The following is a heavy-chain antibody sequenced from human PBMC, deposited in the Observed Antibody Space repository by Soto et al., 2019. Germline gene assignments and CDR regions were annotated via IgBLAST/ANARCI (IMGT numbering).Heavy chain of an antibody. CDR2: IKQDGSEK. CDR1: GFTFSSYW. Sequence: EVQLVESGGGLVQPGGSLRLSCAASGFTFSSYWMSLVRQAPGKGLEWVANIKQDGSEKYYVDSVKGRFTISRDNAKNSLYLQMNSLRAEDTAVYYCARGVSPYYFDYWGQGTLVTVSS. V-gene: IGHV3-7*01. D-gene: IGHD3-10*01. CDR3: ARGVSPYYFDY. J-gene: IGHJ4*02.